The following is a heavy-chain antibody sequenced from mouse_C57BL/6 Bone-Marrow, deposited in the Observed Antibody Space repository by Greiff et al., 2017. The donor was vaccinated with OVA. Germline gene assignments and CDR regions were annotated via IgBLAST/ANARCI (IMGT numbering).Heavy chain of an antibody. CDR3: ARSTAQATGDY. J-gene: IGHJ2*01. CDR2: IYPRSGNT. V-gene: IGHV1-81*01. Sequence: QVHVKQSGAELARPGASVKLSCKASGYTFTSYGISWVKQRTGQGLEWIGEIYPRSGNTYYNEKFKGKATLTADKSSSTAYMELRSLTSEDSAVYFCARSTAQATGDYWGQGTTLTVSS. D-gene: IGHD3-2*02. CDR1: GYTFTSYG.